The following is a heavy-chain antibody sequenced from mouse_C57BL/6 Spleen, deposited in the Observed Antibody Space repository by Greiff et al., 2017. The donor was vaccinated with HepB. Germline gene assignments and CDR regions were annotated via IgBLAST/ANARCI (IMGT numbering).Heavy chain of an antibody. CDR1: GYAFSSSW. CDR2: IYPGDGDT. J-gene: IGHJ2*01. CDR3: ARGGKIYYDYDGVFDY. D-gene: IGHD2-4*01. V-gene: IGHV1-82*01. Sequence: VQLQQSGPELVKPGASVKISCKASGYAFSSSWMNWVKQRPGKGLEWIGRIYPGDGDTNYNGKFKGKATLTADKSSSTAYRQLSSLTSEDSAVYFCARGGKIYYDYDGVFDYWGQGTTLTVSS.